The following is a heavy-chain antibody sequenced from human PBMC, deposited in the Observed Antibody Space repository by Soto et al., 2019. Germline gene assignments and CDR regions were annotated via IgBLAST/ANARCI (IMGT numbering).Heavy chain of an antibody. Sequence: QVQLQESGPGLVKPSETLSLTCTVSGGSVSSGSYYWSWIRQPPGKGLEWIGYIYYSGSTNYNPSLKSRVTISVDTSKNQFSLKLSSVTAADTAVYYCASPNYYDSSAYSPGYFHHWGQGTLVTVSS. CDR3: ASPNYYDSSAYSPGYFHH. CDR1: GGSVSSGSYY. J-gene: IGHJ1*01. V-gene: IGHV4-61*01. D-gene: IGHD3-22*01. CDR2: IYYSGST.